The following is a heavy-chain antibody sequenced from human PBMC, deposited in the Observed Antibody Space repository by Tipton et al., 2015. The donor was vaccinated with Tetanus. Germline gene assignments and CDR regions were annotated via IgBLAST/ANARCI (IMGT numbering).Heavy chain of an antibody. CDR1: GYTFTSYD. CDR3: ALLEWLLDFDY. Sequence: QLVQSGAEVKKPGASVKVSCKASGYTFTSYDINWVRQAPGQGLEWMGWISAYNGNTNYAQKLQGRVTMTTDTSTSTAYIELRSLRSDDTAVYYCALLEWLLDFDYWGQGTLVTVSS. D-gene: IGHD3-3*01. CDR2: ISAYNGNT. V-gene: IGHV1-18*01. J-gene: IGHJ4*02.